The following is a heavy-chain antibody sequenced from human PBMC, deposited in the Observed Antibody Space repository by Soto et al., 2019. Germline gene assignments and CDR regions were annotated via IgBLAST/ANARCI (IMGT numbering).Heavy chain of an antibody. CDR1: GFTFSSYA. V-gene: IGHV3-23*01. D-gene: IGHD4-17*01. Sequence: GGSLRLSCAASGFTFSSYAMSWVRQAPGKGLEWVSAISSSGGSTYYADSVKGRFTISRDNAKNTLYLQMNSLRAEDTAVYYCAREGDYGDYVYXYWGQGTLVXVSS. CDR2: ISSSGGST. J-gene: IGHJ4*02. CDR3: AREGDYGDYVYXY.